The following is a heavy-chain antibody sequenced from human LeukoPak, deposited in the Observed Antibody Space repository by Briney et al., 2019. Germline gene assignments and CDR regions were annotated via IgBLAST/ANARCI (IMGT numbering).Heavy chain of an antibody. J-gene: IGHJ2*01. CDR2: INPNSGGT. D-gene: IGHD3-22*01. Sequence: ASVKVSCKASGYTFTGYYMHWVRQAPGQGLEWMGWINPNSGGTNYAQKFQGRVTMTRGTSISTAYMELSRLRSDDTAVYYCARDRWPYYYDCSGYQYWYFDLWGRGTLVTVSS. V-gene: IGHV1-2*02. CDR3: ARDRWPYYYDCSGYQYWYFDL. CDR1: GYTFTGYY.